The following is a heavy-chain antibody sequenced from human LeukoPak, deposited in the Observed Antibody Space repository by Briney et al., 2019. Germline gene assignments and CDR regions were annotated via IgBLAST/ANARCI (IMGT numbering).Heavy chain of an antibody. Sequence: PGGSLRLSCAASGFTFSSYGMHWVRQAPGKGLEWVAVISYDGSNKYYADSVKGRFTISRDNSKNTLFLQISNLRAEDTAVYYCARDNNWGSTHYWGQGTLVTVSS. J-gene: IGHJ4*02. CDR3: ARDNNWGSTHY. CDR1: GFTFSSYG. V-gene: IGHV3-30*03. CDR2: ISYDGSNK. D-gene: IGHD7-27*01.